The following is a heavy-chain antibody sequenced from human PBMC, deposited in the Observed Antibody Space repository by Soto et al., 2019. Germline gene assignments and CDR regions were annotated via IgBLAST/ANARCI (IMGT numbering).Heavy chain of an antibody. CDR1: GFTFSSYG. CDR3: ARTHRPNYYYYGMDV. V-gene: IGHV3-30*03. CDR2: ISYDGSNK. J-gene: IGHJ6*02. Sequence: QVQLVESGGGVVQPGRSLRLSCAASGFTFSSYGMHWVRQAPGKGLEWVAVISYDGSNKYYADSVKGRFIISRDNSKNTLYLQMNSLRAEDTAVYYCARTHRPNYYYYGMDVWGQGTTVTVSS.